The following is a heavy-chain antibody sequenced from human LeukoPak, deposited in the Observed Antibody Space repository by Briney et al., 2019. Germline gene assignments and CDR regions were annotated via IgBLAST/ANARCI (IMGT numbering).Heavy chain of an antibody. CDR1: GFTFSNYW. CDR2: IKQGGSEK. D-gene: IGHD1-1*01. Sequence: GGSLRLSCAASGFTFSNYWMSWVRQAPGKGLECVANIKQGGSEKYYVDSVKGRFTISRDNAKNSLYLQMNSPRAEDTAVYYCARHTRLEYWGQGTLVTVSS. V-gene: IGHV3-7*01. J-gene: IGHJ4*02. CDR3: ARHTRLEY.